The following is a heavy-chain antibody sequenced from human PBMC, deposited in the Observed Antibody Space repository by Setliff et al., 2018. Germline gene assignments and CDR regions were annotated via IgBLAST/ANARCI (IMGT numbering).Heavy chain of an antibody. D-gene: IGHD4-17*01. CDR3: ASGYDYGGNSEYYFDY. CDR1: GYTFINYE. Sequence: ASVKVSCKASGYTFINYEINWVRQATGQGLEWMGGMNPNNGNTGYAQKFQGRVTMTRNTSISTAYMELSSLRSEDTAVYYCASGYDYGGNSEYYFDYWGQGTLVTVSS. V-gene: IGHV1-8*02. CDR2: MNPNNGNT. J-gene: IGHJ4*02.